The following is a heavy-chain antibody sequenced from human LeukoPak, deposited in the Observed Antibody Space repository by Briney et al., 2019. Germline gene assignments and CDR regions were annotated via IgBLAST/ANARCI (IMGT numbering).Heavy chain of an antibody. CDR1: GFTFSRYT. Sequence: GGSLRLSCAASGFTFSRYTMNWVRQSPGKGLEWVSSISSSGYYIYYADSVKGRFTISRDNAKNSLYLQMNSLRAEDTALYYCAKDDRSSSPNLDAFDVWGQGTMVTVSS. CDR3: AKDDRSSSPNLDAFDV. V-gene: IGHV3-21*04. D-gene: IGHD6-13*01. CDR2: ISSSGYYI. J-gene: IGHJ3*01.